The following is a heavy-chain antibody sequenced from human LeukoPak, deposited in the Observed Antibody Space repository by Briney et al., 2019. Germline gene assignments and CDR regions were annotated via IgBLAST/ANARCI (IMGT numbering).Heavy chain of an antibody. J-gene: IGHJ3*02. V-gene: IGHV4-30-2*01. CDR3: AWMMTIFGVGDAFDI. D-gene: IGHD3-3*01. CDR1: GGSISSGGYY. CDR2: IYHSGST. Sequence: NPSETLSLTCTVSGGSISSGGYYWSWIRQPPGKGLEWIGYIYHSGSTYYNPSLKSRVTISVDRSKNQFSLKLSSVTAADTAVYYCAWMMTIFGVGDAFDIWGQGTMVTVSS.